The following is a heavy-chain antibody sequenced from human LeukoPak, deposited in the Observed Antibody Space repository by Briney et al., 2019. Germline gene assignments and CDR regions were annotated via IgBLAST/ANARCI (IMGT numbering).Heavy chain of an antibody. D-gene: IGHD5-24*01. CDR2: IRSSST. CDR3: ARDYGYEIDY. Sequence: GGSLRLSCAASGFTFSSYSMNWVRQAPGKGLEWVSSIRSSSTYADSVKGRFTISRDSAKNSLYLQMNSLRVEDTAVYYCARDYGYEIDYWGQGTLVTVSS. CDR1: GFTFSSYS. V-gene: IGHV3-21*01. J-gene: IGHJ4*02.